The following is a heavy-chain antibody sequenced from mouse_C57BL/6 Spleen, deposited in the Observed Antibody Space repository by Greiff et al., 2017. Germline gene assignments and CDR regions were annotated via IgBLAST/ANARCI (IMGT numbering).Heavy chain of an antibody. CDR1: GYTFTSYC. J-gene: IGHJ2*01. D-gene: IGHD1-1*01. Sequence: QVQLQQSGAELVKPGASVKMSCKASGYTFTSYCITWVKQRPGQGLEWIGDIYPGSGSTNYNEKFKSKATMTVDTSSSTAYMQLSSLTSEDSAVYYCARESIDTGGGYFDYWGQGTTLTVSS. CDR2: IYPGSGST. CDR3: ARESIDTGGGYFDY. V-gene: IGHV1-55*01.